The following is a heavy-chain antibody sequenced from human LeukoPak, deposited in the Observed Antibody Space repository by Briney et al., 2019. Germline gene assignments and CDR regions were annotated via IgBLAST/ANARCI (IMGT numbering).Heavy chain of an antibody. J-gene: IGHJ4*02. CDR1: GFTFSSYS. CDR3: AKNPQYCSGGSCYPGF. CDR2: ISSSSSYI. V-gene: IGHV3-21*01. Sequence: GGSRRLSCAASGFTFSSYSMNWVRQAPGKGLEWVSSISSSSSYIYYADSVKGRFTISRDNAKNSLYLQMNSLRAEDTAVYYCAKNPQYCSGGSCYPGFWGQGTLVTVSS. D-gene: IGHD2-15*01.